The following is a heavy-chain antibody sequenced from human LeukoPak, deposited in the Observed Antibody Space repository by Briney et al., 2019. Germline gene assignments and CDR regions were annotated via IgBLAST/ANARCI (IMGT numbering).Heavy chain of an antibody. V-gene: IGHV1-69*01. CDR1: GGTFCRYA. J-gene: IGHJ6*01. Sequence: SVKVSRMASGGTFCRYALRWVRPAPRQGVEWVGGVIPIFGKAHNAQKFQGRVTITADESTSTAYMELSRLGSEDTAVYCCARGSIAAAGPVNYYYGMDVWGKGTTGTVSS. CDR3: ARGSIAAAGPVNYYYGMDV. CDR2: VIPIFGKA. D-gene: IGHD6-13*01.